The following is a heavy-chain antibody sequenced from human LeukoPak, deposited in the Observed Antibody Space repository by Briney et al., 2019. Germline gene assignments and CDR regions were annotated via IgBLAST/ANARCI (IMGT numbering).Heavy chain of an antibody. Sequence: SVKVSCKASGGTFSSYAISWVRQAPGQGLEWMGGIIPILGTANYAQKFQGRVTITTDESTSTAYMELSSLRSEDTAVYYCARGGYCSSTSCPGHAFDIWGQGTMVTVSS. CDR3: ARGGYCSSTSCPGHAFDI. CDR1: GGTFSSYA. CDR2: IIPILGTA. D-gene: IGHD2-2*01. V-gene: IGHV1-69*05. J-gene: IGHJ3*02.